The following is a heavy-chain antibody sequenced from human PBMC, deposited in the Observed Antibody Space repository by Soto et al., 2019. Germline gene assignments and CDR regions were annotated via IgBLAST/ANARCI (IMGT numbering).Heavy chain of an antibody. CDR3: ARGLSGYDFDY. D-gene: IGHD5-12*01. CDR1: GGSIISYY. Sequence: SETLYLTCTVSGGSIISYYWSWIRQPPGKGLEWIGYIYYSGSTNYNPSLKSRVTISVDTSKNQFSLKLSSVTAADTAVYYCARGLSGYDFDYWGQGTLVTVSS. CDR2: IYYSGST. J-gene: IGHJ4*02. V-gene: IGHV4-59*01.